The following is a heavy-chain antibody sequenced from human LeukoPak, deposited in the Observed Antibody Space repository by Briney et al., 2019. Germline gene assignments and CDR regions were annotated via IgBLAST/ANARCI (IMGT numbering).Heavy chain of an antibody. J-gene: IGHJ5*02. V-gene: IGHV4-39*01. Sequence: PSETLSLTCTVSGGSISSYYWGWIRQPPGKGLEWIGSIYYSGSTYYNPSLKSRVTISVDTSNNQFSLKLSSVTATDTAVYYCARTFSGSYPRWFDPWGQGTLVTVSS. CDR1: GGSISSYY. CDR3: ARTFSGSYPRWFDP. CDR2: IYYSGST. D-gene: IGHD1-26*01.